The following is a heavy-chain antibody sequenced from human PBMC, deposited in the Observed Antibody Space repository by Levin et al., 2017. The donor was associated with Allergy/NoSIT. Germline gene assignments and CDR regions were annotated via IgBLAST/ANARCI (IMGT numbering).Heavy chain of an antibody. CDR3: ARGERGYDYFFFDY. CDR1: GGSISSGGYY. CDR2: IYYSGST. D-gene: IGHD5-12*01. J-gene: IGHJ4*02. V-gene: IGHV4-31*03. Sequence: SETLSLTCTVSGGSISSGGYYWSWIRQHPGKGLEWIGYIYYSGSTYYNPSLKSRVTISVDTSKNQFSLKLSSVTAADTAVYYCARGERGYDYFFFDYWGQGTLVTVSS.